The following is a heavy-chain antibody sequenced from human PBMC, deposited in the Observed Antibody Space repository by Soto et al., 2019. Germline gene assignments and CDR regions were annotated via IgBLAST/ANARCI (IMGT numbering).Heavy chain of an antibody. V-gene: IGHV3-30*18. D-gene: IGHD3-3*01. J-gene: IGHJ4*02. Sequence: GGSMRLSCAASGFTFISYGMHWVRQAPGKGLDWVAAISYDGINKEYADSVKGRFTISRDNSKNTLYLQMNSLRSENTAVYYCAKDHRSRRFGIDHMGQGTLITVSS. CDR3: AKDHRSRRFGIDH. CDR1: GFTFISYG. CDR2: ISYDGINK.